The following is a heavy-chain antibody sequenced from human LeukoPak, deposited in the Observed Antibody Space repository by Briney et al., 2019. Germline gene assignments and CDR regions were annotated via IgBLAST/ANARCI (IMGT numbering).Heavy chain of an antibody. CDR2: IYTSGST. V-gene: IGHV4-4*07. CDR3: ARGLRGYSYGPTYYYYYYMDV. CDR1: GGSFSIYY. D-gene: IGHD5-18*01. J-gene: IGHJ6*03. Sequence: SETLSLTCTVSGGSFSIYYWSWIRQPAGKGLEYIGRIYTSGSTNYNPSLKSRATISVDTSKNQFSLKLSSVTAADTAVYYCARGLRGYSYGPTYYYYYYMDVWGKGTTVTVSS.